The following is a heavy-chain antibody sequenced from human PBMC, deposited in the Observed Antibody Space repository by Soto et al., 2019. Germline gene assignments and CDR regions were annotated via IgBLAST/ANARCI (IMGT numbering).Heavy chain of an antibody. V-gene: IGHV3-53*01. Sequence: EVQLVESGGGLIQPGGSLRLSCAVSGFTVSNNYMSWVRQAPGKGLEGVSVIYSGGYTAYGDSVKGRFTISRDNSKNTHYIKMNSRGPEATAFYYWATQRGGGGYWGQGTLVTVSS. CDR2: IYSGGYT. CDR1: GFTVSNNY. J-gene: IGHJ4*02. D-gene: IGHD6-25*01. CDR3: ATQRGGGGY.